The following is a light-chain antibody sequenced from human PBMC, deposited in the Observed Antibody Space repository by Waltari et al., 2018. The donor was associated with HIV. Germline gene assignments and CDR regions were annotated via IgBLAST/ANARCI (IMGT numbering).Light chain of an antibody. CDR1: QDIGKY. CDR2: AAS. Sequence: DIQVTQSPSSLSASVGDRVTITCQASQDIGKYLNWYQQKPGKVPKLLIYAASSLQPGVPSRFSGSGSGTYCTFAISSLQPEDVGTYYCQQYDTLYTFGQGT. V-gene: IGKV1-33*01. J-gene: IGKJ2*01. CDR3: QQYDTLYT.